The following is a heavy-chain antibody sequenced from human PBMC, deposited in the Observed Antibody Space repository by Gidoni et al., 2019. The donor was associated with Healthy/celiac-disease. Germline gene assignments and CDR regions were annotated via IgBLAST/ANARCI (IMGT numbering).Heavy chain of an antibody. J-gene: IGHJ5*02. D-gene: IGHD6-13*01. Sequence: QVQLVESGGGVVQPGRSLRPSCAASGFTFSSYAMHWVRQAPGKGLEWVAVISYDGSNKYYADSVKGRFTISRDNSKNTLYLQMNSLRAEDTAVYYCARGAAAGTVGWFDPWGQGTLVTVSS. CDR1: GFTFSSYA. CDR2: ISYDGSNK. V-gene: IGHV3-30-3*01. CDR3: ARGAAAGTVGWFDP.